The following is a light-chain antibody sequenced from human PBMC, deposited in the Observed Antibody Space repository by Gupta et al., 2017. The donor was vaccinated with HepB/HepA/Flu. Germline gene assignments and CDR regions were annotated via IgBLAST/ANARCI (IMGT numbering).Light chain of an antibody. J-gene: IGLJ3*02. CDR2: VGTGGIVG. Sequence: QPVLTQPPSASASLGASVTLTCTLSRGYSNYKVDWYQQRPGKGTRFVMRVGTGGIVGSKGDGIPDRFSVLGSGLNRYRTIKNIQEEDESDYHCGADHGSGSNFVWVFGGGTKLTVL. CDR3: GADHGSGSNFVWV. V-gene: IGLV9-49*01. CDR1: RGYSNYK.